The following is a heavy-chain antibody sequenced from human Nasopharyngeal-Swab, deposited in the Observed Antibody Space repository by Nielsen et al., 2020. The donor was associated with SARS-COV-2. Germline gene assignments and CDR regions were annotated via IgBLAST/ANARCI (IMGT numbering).Heavy chain of an antibody. CDR1: GYTFTSYY. CDR3: ARGGEMATITRDAFDI. Sequence: ASVKVSCKASGYTFTSYYMHWVRQAPGQGLEWMGIINPSGGSTSYAQKFQGRVTMTRDTSTSTVYIELSSLRSEDTAVYYCARGGEMATITRDAFDIWGQGTTVTVSS. D-gene: IGHD5-24*01. V-gene: IGHV1-46*01. J-gene: IGHJ3*02. CDR2: INPSGGST.